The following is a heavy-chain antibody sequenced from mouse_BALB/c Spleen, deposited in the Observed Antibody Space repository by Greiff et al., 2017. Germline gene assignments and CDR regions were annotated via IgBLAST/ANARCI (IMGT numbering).Heavy chain of an antibody. Sequence: VESGGGLVKPGGSLKLSCAASGFAFSSYDMSWVRQTPEKRLEWVAYISSGGGSTYYPDTVKGRFTISRDNAKNTLYLQMSSLKSEDTAMYYCARPHYYGSSLPFAYWGQGTLVTVSA. CDR3: ARPHYYGSSLPFAY. CDR1: GFAFSSYD. CDR2: ISSGGGST. V-gene: IGHV5-12-1*01. D-gene: IGHD1-1*01. J-gene: IGHJ3*01.